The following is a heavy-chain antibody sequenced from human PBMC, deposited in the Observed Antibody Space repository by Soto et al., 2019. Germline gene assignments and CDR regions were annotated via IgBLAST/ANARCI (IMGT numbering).Heavy chain of an antibody. J-gene: IGHJ4*02. D-gene: IGHD6-13*01. V-gene: IGHV3-11*06. Sequence: GSLRLSCAASGFTFSDYYMSWIRQVPGRGLEWVAYISGTSDSIPYADSVKGRFTISRDNARNSLYLQMNSLRAEDTAVYYCARVAVVTAAGTSDYWGQGTLVTVSS. CDR3: ARVAVVTAAGTSDY. CDR1: GFTFSDYY. CDR2: ISGTSDSI.